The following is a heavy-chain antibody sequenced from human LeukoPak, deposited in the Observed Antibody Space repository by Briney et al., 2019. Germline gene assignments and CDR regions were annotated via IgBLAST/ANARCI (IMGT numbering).Heavy chain of an antibody. J-gene: IGHJ4*02. CDR2: IYYSGST. CDR3: ARAVAGTSFDY. V-gene: IGHV4-59*01. Sequence: SETLSLTCTVSGGSISSYYWSWIRQPPGKGLESIGYIYYSGSTNYNPSLKSRVTISVDTSKNQFSLKLSSVTAADTAVYYCARAVAGTSFDYWGQGTLVTVSS. D-gene: IGHD6-19*01. CDR1: GGSISSYY.